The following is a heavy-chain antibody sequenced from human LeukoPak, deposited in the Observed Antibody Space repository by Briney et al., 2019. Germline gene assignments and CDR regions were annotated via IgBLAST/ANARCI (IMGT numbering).Heavy chain of an antibody. CDR1: GYTFTSYG. CDR3: ARDHYDVLTGYYDY. D-gene: IGHD3-9*01. Sequence: ASVKVSCKASGYTFTSYGISWVRQAPGQGLEWMGWISAYNGYTNYAQRLQGRVTMTTDTSTSTAYMELRSLRFDDTALYYCARDHYDVLTGYYDYWGQGTLVTVSS. CDR2: ISAYNGYT. J-gene: IGHJ4*02. V-gene: IGHV1-18*01.